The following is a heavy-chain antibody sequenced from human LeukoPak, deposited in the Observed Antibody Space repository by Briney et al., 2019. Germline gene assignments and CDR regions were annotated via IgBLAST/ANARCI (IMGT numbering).Heavy chain of an antibody. D-gene: IGHD5-24*01. CDR3: ARDGRWLQLDY. Sequence: SETLSLTCTVSGGSISSYYWSWIRQPPRKGLEWIGYIYYSGSTNYNPSLKSRVTISVDTSKNQFSLKLSSVTAADTAVYYCARDGRWLQLDYWGQGTLVTVSS. CDR2: IYYSGST. J-gene: IGHJ4*02. V-gene: IGHV4-59*01. CDR1: GGSISSYY.